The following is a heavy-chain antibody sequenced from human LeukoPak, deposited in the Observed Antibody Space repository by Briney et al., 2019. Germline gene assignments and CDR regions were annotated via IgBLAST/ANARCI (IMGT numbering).Heavy chain of an antibody. V-gene: IGHV1-2*02. D-gene: IGHD3-22*01. CDR1: GYTFTGYY. J-gene: IGHJ4*02. CDR3: ARDDRTYYYDSSGSRNTDY. Sequence: ASVKVSCKASGYTFTGYYMHWVRQAPGQGLEWMGWINPNSGGTNYAQKFQGRVTMTRDTSISTAYMELSRLRSDDTAVYYCARDDRTYYYDSSGSRNTDYWGQGTLVAVSS. CDR2: INPNSGGT.